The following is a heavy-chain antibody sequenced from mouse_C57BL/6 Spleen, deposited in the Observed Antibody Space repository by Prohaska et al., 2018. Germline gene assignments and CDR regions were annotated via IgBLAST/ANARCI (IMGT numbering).Heavy chain of an antibody. V-gene: IGHV7-3*01. D-gene: IGHD1-1*01. Sequence: EVKLVESGGGLVQPGGSLSLSCAASGFTFTDYYMSWIRQPPGKALEWLGFICNKANGYTTEYSASLKGRFTISIDNSQSSLYRQRNALRAEDSATYYCARYYYGSSYAMDYWGQGTSVTVSS. CDR1: GFTFTDYY. CDR2: ICNKANGYTT. CDR3: ARYYYGSSYAMDY. J-gene: IGHJ4*01.